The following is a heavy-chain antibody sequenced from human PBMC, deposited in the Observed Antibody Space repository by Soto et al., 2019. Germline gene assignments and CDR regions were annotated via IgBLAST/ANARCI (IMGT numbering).Heavy chain of an antibody. J-gene: IGHJ4*02. D-gene: IGHD1-1*01. V-gene: IGHV1-18*01. CDR2: MNAYSGNT. Sequence: ASVKVSCKASGYTFTSYDINWVRQATGQGLEWMGWMNAYSGNTDYAQKLQGRVTMTTDTSTSTAYMELRSLRSDDTAVYYCATSKKKLDLDYWGQGTLVTVSS. CDR1: GYTFTSYD. CDR3: ATSKKKLDLDY.